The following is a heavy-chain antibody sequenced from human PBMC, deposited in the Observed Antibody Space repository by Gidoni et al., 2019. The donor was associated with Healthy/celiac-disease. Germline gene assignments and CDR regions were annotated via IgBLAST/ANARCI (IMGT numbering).Heavy chain of an antibody. CDR3: AREWLEWFDP. D-gene: IGHD6-19*01. J-gene: IGHJ5*02. Sequence: EVQLVVSGGGLVKPGGSLRIPCSASGFTFSSYSMNWVRQATGKGLDVVASIRSSSSYIYYADSVKGRFTISRDNAKNSMYLQMNSLRAEDTAVYYCAREWLEWFDPWGQGTLVTVSS. CDR1: GFTFSSYS. CDR2: IRSSSSYI. V-gene: IGHV3-21*01.